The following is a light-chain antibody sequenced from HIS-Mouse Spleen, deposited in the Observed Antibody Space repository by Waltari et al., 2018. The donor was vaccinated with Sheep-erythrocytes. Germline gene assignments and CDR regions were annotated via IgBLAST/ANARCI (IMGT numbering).Light chain of an antibody. CDR3: MQALQTPIFT. Sequence: DIVMTHSPLSLPVTPGEPASISCRSSQSLLHSNGYNYLDWYLQKPGQSPQLLIYLGSNRASGVPDRFSGSGSGTDFTLKISRVEAEDVGVYYCMQALQTPIFTFGPGTKVDIK. CDR2: LGS. J-gene: IGKJ3*01. CDR1: QSLLHSNGYNY. V-gene: IGKV2-28*01.